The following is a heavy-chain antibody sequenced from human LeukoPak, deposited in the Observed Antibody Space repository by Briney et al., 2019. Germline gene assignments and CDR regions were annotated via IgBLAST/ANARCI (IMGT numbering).Heavy chain of an antibody. V-gene: IGHV3-30*02. CDR1: GFTLSSYG. Sequence: GGSLRLSCAASGFTLSSYGMHWVRQAPGKGLEWVAVIWYGGSNKYYADSVKGRFTISRDNSKNTLYLQMNSLRAEDTAVYYCAKDGGNSYYYYYMDVWGKGTTVTVSS. CDR2: IWYGGSNK. J-gene: IGHJ6*03. D-gene: IGHD4-23*01. CDR3: AKDGGNSYYYYYMDV.